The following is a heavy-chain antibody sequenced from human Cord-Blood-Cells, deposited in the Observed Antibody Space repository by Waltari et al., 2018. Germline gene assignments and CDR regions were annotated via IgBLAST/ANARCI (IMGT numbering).Heavy chain of an antibody. V-gene: IGHV4-4*07. CDR3: ARGGTVDYGDYYWYFDL. CDR1: GGSISSYY. Sequence: QVQLQESGPGLVKPSETLSLTCTVSGGSISSYYWSWIRQPAGKGLEWIGRIYTSGSTNYNPSLKGRVPMAVDTSKNQFSLKLSSGTAADTAVYYCARGGTVDYGDYYWYFDLWGRGTLVTVSS. CDR2: IYTSGST. J-gene: IGHJ2*01. D-gene: IGHD4-17*01.